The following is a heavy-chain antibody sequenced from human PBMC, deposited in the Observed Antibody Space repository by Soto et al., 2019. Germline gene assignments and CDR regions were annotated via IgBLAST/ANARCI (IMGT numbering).Heavy chain of an antibody. J-gene: IGHJ6*02. CDR3: ARDLAVGATWGHYYYGMDV. Sequence: SETLSLTCTVSGGSVSSGSYYWSWIRKPPGKGLEWIGYIYYSGSTNYNPSLKSRVTISVDTSKNQFSLKLGSVTAADTAVYYCARDLAVGATWGHYYYGMDVWGQGTTLTVSS. D-gene: IGHD1-26*01. CDR2: IYYSGST. CDR1: GGSVSSGSYY. V-gene: IGHV4-61*01.